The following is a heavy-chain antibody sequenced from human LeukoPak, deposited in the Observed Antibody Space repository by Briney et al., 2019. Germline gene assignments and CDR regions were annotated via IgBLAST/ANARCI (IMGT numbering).Heavy chain of an antibody. D-gene: IGHD2/OR15-2a*01. CDR3: VRDNPRCCGVIPSNIDDY. CDR1: GFIFSRDS. Sequence: GGSLRLSCAASGFIFSRDSMNWVRQAPGKGLEWVAYINGGGSPIYYADSVRGRFTISRDNAKNSLYLQMNSLRAEDTAVYYCVRDNPRCCGVIPSNIDDYWGQGTLVTVSS. CDR2: INGGGSPI. J-gene: IGHJ4*02. V-gene: IGHV3-48*01.